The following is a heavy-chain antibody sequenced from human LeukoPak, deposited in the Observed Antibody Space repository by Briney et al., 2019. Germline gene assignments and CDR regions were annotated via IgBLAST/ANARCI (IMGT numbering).Heavy chain of an antibody. CDR3: ARVPPIDAFYI. Sequence: SETLSLTCTVSGGSISSYYWSWIRQPPGKGLEWIGYIYYSGSTNYNPSLKSRVTISVDTSKNQFSLKLSSVTAADTAVYYCARVPPIDAFYIWGQGTMVNVSS. J-gene: IGHJ3*02. V-gene: IGHV4-59*01. CDR2: IYYSGST. CDR1: GGSISSYY.